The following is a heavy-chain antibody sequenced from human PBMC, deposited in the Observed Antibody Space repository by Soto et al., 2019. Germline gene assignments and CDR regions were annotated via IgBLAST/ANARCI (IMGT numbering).Heavy chain of an antibody. CDR2: RKQDGSEK. D-gene: IGHD6-13*01. Sequence: GGSLRLSCAASGFTFSSYWMSWGRKAPGKGLEWVANRKQDGSEKYYVDSVKGRFTISRDNAKNSLYLQRNSLRAEDTAVYYCARDSRGIAASDAFDIWGQGTMVTVSS. J-gene: IGHJ3*02. V-gene: IGHV3-7*03. CDR1: GFTFSSYW. CDR3: ARDSRGIAASDAFDI.